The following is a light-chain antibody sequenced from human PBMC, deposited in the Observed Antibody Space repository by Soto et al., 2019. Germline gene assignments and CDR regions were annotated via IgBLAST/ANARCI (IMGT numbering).Light chain of an antibody. J-gene: IGKJ4*01. CDR1: QSLLYSNGYNY. CDR3: MLGLQTPT. CDR2: LCS. Sequence: DIVMTQSPLSLPVTPGEPASISCRSRQSLLYSNGYNYLDWYLQKPGQSPQLLIYLCSNRDSGVGDNHSGSGSGTDYTLTSSRVGAGDVGVYYRMLGLQTPTFVGGTKVEIK. V-gene: IGKV2-28*01.